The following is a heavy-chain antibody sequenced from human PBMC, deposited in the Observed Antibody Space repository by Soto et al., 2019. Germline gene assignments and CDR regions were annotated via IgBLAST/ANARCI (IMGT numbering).Heavy chain of an antibody. J-gene: IGHJ4*02. V-gene: IGHV3-7*01. CDR1: GFSFSGFW. CDR3: ARDYWSYFDY. Sequence: GGSLRLSCAASGFSFSGFWMNWIRQTPGKGLECVATIKPDGSDIHYVDSVKGRFTISRDNAKNSLFLQMNSLRVEDTAVYYCARDYWSYFDYRGQGALVTVSS. D-gene: IGHD3-3*01. CDR2: IKPDGSDI.